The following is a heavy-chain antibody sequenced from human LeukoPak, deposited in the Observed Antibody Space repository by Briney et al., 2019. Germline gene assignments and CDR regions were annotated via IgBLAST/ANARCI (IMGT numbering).Heavy chain of an antibody. J-gene: IGHJ3*02. CDR3: ASASPLYYYDSRGGQESDAFDI. D-gene: IGHD3-22*01. V-gene: IGHV4-59*01. CDR1: GGSISSYY. Sequence: SETLSLTCTVSGGSISSYYRSWIRQPPGKGLEWIGYIYYSGSTNYNPSLKSRVTISVDTSKNQFSLKLSSVTAADTAVYYFASASPLYYYDSRGGQESDAFDIGGQGTMVTVSS. CDR2: IYYSGST.